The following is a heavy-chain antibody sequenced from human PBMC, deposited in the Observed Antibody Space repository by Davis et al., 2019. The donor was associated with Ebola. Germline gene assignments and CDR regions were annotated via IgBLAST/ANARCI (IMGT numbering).Heavy chain of an antibody. D-gene: IGHD5-24*01. J-gene: IGHJ3*01. CDR1: GSTFGDYA. V-gene: IGHV3-23*01. CDR3: AKQGSYGSNTDGYPFDF. Sequence: PGGSLRLSCAASGSTFGDYALAWVRQPQGKGLHWFAGVSGSGVDAYYAASVKGRSTVSRDPSSNTVSLHMNNLSGDDTDVYFCAKQGSYGSNTDGYPFDFWGQGTLVTVSS. CDR2: VSGSGVDA.